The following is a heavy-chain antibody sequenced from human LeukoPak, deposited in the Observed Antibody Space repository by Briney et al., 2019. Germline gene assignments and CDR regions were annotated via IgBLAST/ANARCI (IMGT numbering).Heavy chain of an antibody. CDR2: IYYTGTT. D-gene: IGHD1-26*01. CDR3: ARHGIVGATAWFDP. V-gene: IGHV4-39*01. Sequence: SETLSLTCTVSVGSISSSSFCWGWIRQPPGKGLKWIGSIYYTGTTYYNPSLKSRVTISVDTSKNQFSLKLSSVTAADTAVYYCARHGIVGATAWFDPWGQGTLVPVSS. CDR1: VGSISSSSFC. J-gene: IGHJ5*02.